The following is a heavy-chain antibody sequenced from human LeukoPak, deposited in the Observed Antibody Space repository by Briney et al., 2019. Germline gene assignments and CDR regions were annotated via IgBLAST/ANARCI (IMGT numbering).Heavy chain of an antibody. V-gene: IGHV4-4*02. CDR3: AREGSGYSYGSLGY. CDR2: IYHSGST. D-gene: IGHD5-18*01. CDR1: GFSFSRYW. J-gene: IGHJ4*02. Sequence: GSLRLSCAASGFSFSRYWMSWVRQAPGKGLEWIGEIYHSGSTNYNPSLKSRVTISVDKSKNQFSLKLSSVTAADTAVYYCAREGSGYSYGSLGYWGQGTLVTVSS.